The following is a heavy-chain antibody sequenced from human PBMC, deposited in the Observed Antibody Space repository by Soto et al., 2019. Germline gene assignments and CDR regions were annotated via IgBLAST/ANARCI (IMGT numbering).Heavy chain of an antibody. V-gene: IGHV3-23*01. CDR3: TCMLYWVGNWFDP. D-gene: IGHD2-8*01. CDR2: ISGSGGST. Sequence: EVQLLESGGGLVQPGGSLRLSCAASGFTFSSYVMSWVRQAPGKGLEWVSAISGSGGSTYYADSVKGRFTSSRDNSKNTLYLQMNSLRAEDTAVYYCTCMLYWVGNWFDPWGQGTLVTVSS. CDR1: GFTFSSYV. J-gene: IGHJ5*02.